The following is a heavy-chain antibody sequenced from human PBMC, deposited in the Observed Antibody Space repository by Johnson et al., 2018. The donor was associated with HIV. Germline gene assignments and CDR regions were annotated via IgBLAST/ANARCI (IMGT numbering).Heavy chain of an antibody. CDR1: GFTFTDAW. Sequence: MLLVESGGDVVQHGRSLRLSCAASGFTFTDAWVNWVRQAPGTGLEWVGRIKSESDGGTTDYAAPVKGRFTISRDDSRNTLSLYMNSLKIEDTAVYYCTTGGDAFDIWGQGTMVTVSS. CDR3: TTGGDAFDI. CDR2: IKSESDGGTT. J-gene: IGHJ3*02. D-gene: IGHD3-16*01. V-gene: IGHV3-15*05.